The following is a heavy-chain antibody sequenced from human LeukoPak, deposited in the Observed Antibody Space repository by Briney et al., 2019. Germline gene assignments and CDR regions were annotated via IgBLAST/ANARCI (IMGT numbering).Heavy chain of an antibody. CDR3: AREMYSSGCFDY. Sequence: GGSLRLSCAASGFTFSSYAMHWVRQAPGKGLEWVSSISSSSSYIYYADSVKGRFTISRDNAKNSLYLQMNSLRAEDTAVYYCAREMYSSGCFDYWGQGTLVTVSS. D-gene: IGHD6-19*01. J-gene: IGHJ4*02. CDR2: ISSSSSYI. V-gene: IGHV3-21*01. CDR1: GFTFSSYA.